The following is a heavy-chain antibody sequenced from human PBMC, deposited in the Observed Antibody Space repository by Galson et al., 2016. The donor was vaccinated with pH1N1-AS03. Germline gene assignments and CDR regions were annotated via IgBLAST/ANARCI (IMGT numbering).Heavy chain of an antibody. J-gene: IGHJ4*02. V-gene: IGHV4-59*01. CDR3: ARAGPSGYADFDY. Sequence: SETLSLTCTVSGGSTSSYYWSWIRQPPGKGLEWIGYVYYNGITNYNPSLKSRVTTSLDTSKNQFSLTLKSVTAADTAVYYCARAGPSGYADFDYWSQGILVTVSS. D-gene: IGHD3-22*01. CDR2: VYYNGIT. CDR1: GGSTSSYY.